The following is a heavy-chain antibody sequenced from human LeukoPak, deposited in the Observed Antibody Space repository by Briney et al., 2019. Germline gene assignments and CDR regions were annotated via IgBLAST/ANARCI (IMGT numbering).Heavy chain of an antibody. CDR2: IYPGDSDT. CDR1: GYSFTSYW. D-gene: IGHD6-6*01. J-gene: IGHJ6*01. V-gene: IGHV5-51*01. CDR3: ARLQDSSSFYYYYYGMDV. Sequence: GESLQISCQGSGYSFTSYWIGWVRQMPGKGLEWMGIIYPGDSDTRYSPSFQGQVTISADKSISTAYLQWSSLKASDTAMYYCARLQDSSSFYYYYYGMDVWGQGTTATVSS.